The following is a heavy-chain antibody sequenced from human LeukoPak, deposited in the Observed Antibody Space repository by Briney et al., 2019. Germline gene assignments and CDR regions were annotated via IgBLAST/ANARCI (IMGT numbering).Heavy chain of an antibody. J-gene: IGHJ6*02. D-gene: IGHD2-2*01. V-gene: IGHV4-39*07. CDR3: ARAAIYYYYGMDV. CDR2: ISYSVIT. CDR1: GGSVSSCYY. Sequence: PPETLSLNCTVSGGSVSSCYYWGSIRQPPGEGLEWKGLISYSVITSYSPSLKSGVTISLDTSESQFSLNLTSVTAADTAVYYCARAAIYYYYGMDVWGQGTTVTVSS.